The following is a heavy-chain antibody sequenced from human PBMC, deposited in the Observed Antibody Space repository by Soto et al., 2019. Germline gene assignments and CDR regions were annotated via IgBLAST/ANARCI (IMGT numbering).Heavy chain of an antibody. CDR3: ATRSPAFDY. CDR1: GYTFTSYG. V-gene: IGHV1-18*01. Sequence: QVQLVQSGPEVKKPGASVKVSCKTSGYTFTSYGISWVRQAPGQGLEWMGWITTDKGKTTYAQKFQGRVAMTTDTSTITAYMELRSLRSDGTAVYYCATRSPAFDYWGQGTLVTVSS. J-gene: IGHJ4*02. CDR2: ITTDKGKT.